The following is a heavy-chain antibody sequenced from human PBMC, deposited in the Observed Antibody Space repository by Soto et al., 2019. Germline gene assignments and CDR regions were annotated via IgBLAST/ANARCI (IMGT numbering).Heavy chain of an antibody. CDR2: ISAYNGNT. CDR3: ASDRDRIAAAGTGYYYYGMDV. V-gene: IGHV1-18*01. Sequence: GASVKVSCKASGYTFTSYGISWVRQAPGQGLEWMGWISAYNGNTNYAQKLQGRVTMTTDTSTSTAYMELRSLRSDDTAVYYCASDRDRIAAAGTGYYYYGMDVWGQGTTVTVSS. CDR1: GYTFTSYG. J-gene: IGHJ6*02. D-gene: IGHD6-13*01.